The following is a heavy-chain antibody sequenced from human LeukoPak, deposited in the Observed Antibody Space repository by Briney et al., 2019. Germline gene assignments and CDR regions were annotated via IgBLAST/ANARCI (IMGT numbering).Heavy chain of an antibody. CDR2: ISGSGGST. V-gene: IGHV3-23*01. J-gene: IGHJ4*02. CDR3: AKKFKGAKYDFWSGYYLDY. Sequence: GRSLRLSCAASGFTFSSYAMSWVRQAPGKGLEWVSAISGSGGSTYYADSVKGRFTISRDNSKNTLYLQMNSLRAEDTAVYYCAKKFKGAKYDFWSGYYLDYWGQGTLVTVSS. CDR1: GFTFSSYA. D-gene: IGHD3-3*01.